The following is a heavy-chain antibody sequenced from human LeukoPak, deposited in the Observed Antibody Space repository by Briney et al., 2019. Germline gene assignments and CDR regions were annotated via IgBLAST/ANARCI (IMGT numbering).Heavy chain of an antibody. V-gene: IGHV5-51*01. CDR3: ARPPSRGYSSSFEY. J-gene: IGHJ4*02. D-gene: IGHD2-2*03. CDR1: GYSFPTYW. CDR2: IYPDESNT. Sequence: GESLKISCKGSGYSFPTYWIAWVRQMPGKGLEWMGIIYPDESNTRYSPSFQGQVTISADKSISTAYLQWSSLKASDTTMYYCARPPSRGYSSSFEYWGQGTLVTVSS.